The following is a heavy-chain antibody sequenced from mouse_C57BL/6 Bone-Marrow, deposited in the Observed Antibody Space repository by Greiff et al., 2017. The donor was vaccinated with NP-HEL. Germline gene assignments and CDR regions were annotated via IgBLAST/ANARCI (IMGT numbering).Heavy chain of an antibody. V-gene: IGHV1-81*01. CDR1: GYTFTSYG. CDR3: ARKDYGSSYVDY. Sequence: VQLQQSGAELARPGASVKLSCKASGYTFTSYGISWVKQRTGQGLEWIGEIYPRSGNTYYNEKFKGKATLTADKSSSTAYMELRSLTSEDSAVYFCARKDYGSSYVDYWGQGTTLTVSS. D-gene: IGHD1-1*01. CDR2: IYPRSGNT. J-gene: IGHJ2*01.